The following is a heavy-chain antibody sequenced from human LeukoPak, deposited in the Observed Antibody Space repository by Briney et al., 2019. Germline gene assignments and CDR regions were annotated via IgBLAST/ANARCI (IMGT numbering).Heavy chain of an antibody. CDR3: ARDLAAAVKYYYYGMDV. Sequence: GGSLRLSCAASGFTFRSYWMSWVRQAPGKGLEWVANIKQDGSEKYYVDSVKGRFTISRDNAKNSLYLQMNSLRAEDTAVYYCARDLAAAVKYYYYGMDVWGQGTTVTVSS. CDR2: IKQDGSEK. V-gene: IGHV3-7*01. D-gene: IGHD6-13*01. CDR1: GFTFRSYW. J-gene: IGHJ6*02.